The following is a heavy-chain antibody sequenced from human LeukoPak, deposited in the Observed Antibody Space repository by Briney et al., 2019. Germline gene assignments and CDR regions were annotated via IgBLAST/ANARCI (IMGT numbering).Heavy chain of an antibody. CDR1: GFTFSSYS. Sequence: QPGGSLRLSCAASGFTFSSYSMNWVRQAPGKGLEWVSYISSSSSTIYYADSVKGRFTISRDNAKNSLYLQMNSLRAEDTAVYYCARGEYQLLWEYSSSLAFDYWGQGTLVTVSS. V-gene: IGHV3-48*01. CDR3: ARGEYQLLWEYSSSLAFDY. J-gene: IGHJ4*02. CDR2: ISSSSSTI. D-gene: IGHD2-2*01.